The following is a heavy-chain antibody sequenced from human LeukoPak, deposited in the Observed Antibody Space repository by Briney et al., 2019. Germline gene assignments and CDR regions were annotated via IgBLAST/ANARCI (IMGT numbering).Heavy chain of an antibody. Sequence: GASVKVSCKASGYTFTNFYIHWVRQDPGQGLEWMGWINPSSGGTNYARKFQGRVTMTRDTSISTAYMELSRLKSDDTAVYYCARDPRYGDLLDYYYYMDVWGKGTTVTVSS. V-gene: IGHV1-2*02. CDR3: ARDPRYGDLLDYYYYMDV. CDR1: GYTFTNFY. J-gene: IGHJ6*03. D-gene: IGHD4-17*01. CDR2: INPSSGGT.